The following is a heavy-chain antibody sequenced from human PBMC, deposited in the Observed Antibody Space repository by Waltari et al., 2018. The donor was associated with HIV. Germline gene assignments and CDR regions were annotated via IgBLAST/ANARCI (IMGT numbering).Heavy chain of an antibody. J-gene: IGHJ6*02. CDR3: ARRVDIVVVPAAMFDDYYYGMDV. Sequence: QLQLQESGPGLVKPSETLSLTCTVSGGSISSSSYYWGWIRQPPGKGLEWIGSIYYSGSTYYNPSLRSRVTISVDTSKNQFSLKLSSVTAADTAVYYCARRVDIVVVPAAMFDDYYYGMDVWGQGTTVTVSS. D-gene: IGHD2-2*03. CDR1: GGSISSSSYY. V-gene: IGHV4-39*01. CDR2: IYYSGST.